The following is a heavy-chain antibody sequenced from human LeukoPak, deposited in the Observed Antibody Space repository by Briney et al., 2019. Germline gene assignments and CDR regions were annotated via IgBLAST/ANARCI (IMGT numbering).Heavy chain of an antibody. CDR1: GGSFSGYY. CDR3: ARGMSVLRYFGKRGPFDY. Sequence: SETLSLTCAVYGGSFSGYYWSWIRQPPGKGLEWIGEINQSGSTNYNPSRNSRVTISVDTSKNQLSLKPSSVTAADTAVYYCARGMSVLRYFGKRGPFDYWGQGTLVTVSS. V-gene: IGHV4-34*01. CDR2: INQSGST. J-gene: IGHJ4*02. D-gene: IGHD3-9*01.